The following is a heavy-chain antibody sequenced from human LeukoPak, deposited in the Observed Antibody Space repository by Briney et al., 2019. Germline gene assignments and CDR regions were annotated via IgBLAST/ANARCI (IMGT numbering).Heavy chain of an antibody. V-gene: IGHV1-18*01. CDR1: GYTFTSYG. J-gene: IGHJ4*02. CDR3: AREGAEYSSSSVFDY. Sequence: EASVKVSCKASGYTFTSYGISWVRQAPGQGLEWMGWISAYNGNTNYAQKLQGRVTMTTDTSTSTAYMELRSLRSDDTAVYYCAREGAEYSSSSVFDYWGQGTLVTVSS. D-gene: IGHD6-6*01. CDR2: ISAYNGNT.